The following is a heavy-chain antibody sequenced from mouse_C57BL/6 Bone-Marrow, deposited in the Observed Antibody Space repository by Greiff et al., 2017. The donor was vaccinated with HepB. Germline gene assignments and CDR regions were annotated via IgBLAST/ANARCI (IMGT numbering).Heavy chain of an antibody. CDR3: TFYGSSFDY. J-gene: IGHJ2*01. V-gene: IGHV14-4*01. D-gene: IGHD1-1*01. CDR1: GFNIKDDY. Sequence: VQLQQSGAELVRPGASVKLSCTASGFNIKDDYMHWVKQRPEQGLEWIGWIDPENGDTEYASKFQGKATITADTASNTAYLQLSSLTSEDTAGYYCTFYGSSFDYWGQGTTLTVSS. CDR2: IDPENGDT.